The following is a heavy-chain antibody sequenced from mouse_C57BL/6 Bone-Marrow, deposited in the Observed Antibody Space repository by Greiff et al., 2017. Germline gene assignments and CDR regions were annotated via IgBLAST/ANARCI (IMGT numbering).Heavy chain of an antibody. V-gene: IGHV1-54*01. J-gene: IGHJ4*01. CDR1: GYAFTNYL. D-gene: IGHD4-1*01. CDR2: INPGSGGT. CDR3: ARRVGREYAMDY. Sequence: QVQLKQSGAELVRPGTSVKVSCKASGYAFTNYLIEWVKQRPGPGLEWIGVINPGSGGTNYNEKFKGKATLTADKSSSTAYMQLSSLTSEDSAVYFCARRVGREYAMDYWGQGTSVTVSS.